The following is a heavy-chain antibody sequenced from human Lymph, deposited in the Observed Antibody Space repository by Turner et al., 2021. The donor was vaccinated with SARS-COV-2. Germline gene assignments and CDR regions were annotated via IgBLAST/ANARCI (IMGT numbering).Heavy chain of an antibody. D-gene: IGHD1-7*01. J-gene: IGHJ3*02. CDR1: GGTFSNYV. CDR3: ARRHSGNYDALDI. CDR2: SIPIPGIA. Sequence: HVQLVPSGAEWRKPGSAVKVSCTASGGTFSNYVISGVRQAPGQGSEGRGASIPIPGIANYAQKCQSRDKITEHKSTSIADMEMSSQSSEDTAVYDCARRHSGNYDALDIWGQGTMVTVSS. V-gene: IGHV1-69*10.